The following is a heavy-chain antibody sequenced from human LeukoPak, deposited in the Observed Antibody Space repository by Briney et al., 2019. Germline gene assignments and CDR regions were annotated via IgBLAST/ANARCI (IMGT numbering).Heavy chain of an antibody. CDR3: AKDLLLPTFGSDS. D-gene: IGHD3-10*01. V-gene: IGHV3-23*01. J-gene: IGHJ4*02. Sequence: GGSLRLSCAASGFTFSTYAMSWVRQAPGKGLGWVSSISAAGGSANYADSVKGRFTVSRDNSKNTLYLQMNSLRAEDTAQYYCAKDLLLPTFGSDSWDQGTLVTVSS. CDR2: ISAAGGSA. CDR1: GFTFSTYA.